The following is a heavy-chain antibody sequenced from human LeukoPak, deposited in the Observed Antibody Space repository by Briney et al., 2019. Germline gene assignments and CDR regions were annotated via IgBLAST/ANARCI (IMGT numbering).Heavy chain of an antibody. Sequence: SGGSLRLSCAASGFTFKNYAMNWVRQSPGQGLEWVSTISGDAVTSWYADSVKGRFTVSRDSSKNIVFLQMNNLRAEDTAVYYCAKKDSSGSYNWFDPWGQGTLVTVSS. V-gene: IGHV3-23*01. CDR3: AKKDSSGSYNWFDP. CDR1: GFTFKNYA. CDR2: ISGDAVTS. D-gene: IGHD3-22*01. J-gene: IGHJ5*02.